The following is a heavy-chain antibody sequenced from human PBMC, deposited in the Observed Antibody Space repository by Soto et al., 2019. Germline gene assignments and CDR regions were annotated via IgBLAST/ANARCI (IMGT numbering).Heavy chain of an antibody. CDR3: ARIMCGGDCYDFDY. V-gene: IGHV3-33*01. CDR1: GFTFSSYG. Sequence: QVQLVESGGGVVQPGRSLRLSCAASGFTFSSYGMHWVRQAPGKVLEWVAVIWYDGSNKYHADSVKGRFTTPRDNSKNTLYLQMNSLRAEDTAVYYCARIMCGGDCYDFDYWGQGSLVTVSS. D-gene: IGHD2-21*02. CDR2: IWYDGSNK. J-gene: IGHJ4*02.